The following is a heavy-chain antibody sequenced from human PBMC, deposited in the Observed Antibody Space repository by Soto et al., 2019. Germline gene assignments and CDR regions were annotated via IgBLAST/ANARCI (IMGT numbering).Heavy chain of an antibody. D-gene: IGHD6-19*01. J-gene: IGHJ6*02. CDR2: ISAYNGNT. CDR1: GYSFTSYV. CDR3: ARDRVAVATRYRMDV. Sequence: SPNVSCKASGYSFTSYVSSWVRQAPGQGLEWMGWISAYNGNTNYAQKLQGRVTMTTDTSTSTAYMELRSLRSDDTAVYYCARDRVAVATRYRMDVWGQGNTVTVSS. V-gene: IGHV1-18*04.